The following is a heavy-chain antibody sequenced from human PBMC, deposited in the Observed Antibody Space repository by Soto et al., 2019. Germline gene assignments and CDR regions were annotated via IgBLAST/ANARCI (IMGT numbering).Heavy chain of an antibody. Sequence: SETLCLTWAVYGGSFSGYYGSWIRQPPGKGLEWIGEINHSGSTNYNPSLKSRVTISVDTSKNQFSLKLSSVTAADTAVYYCARGGYSYGTAFGYWGQGTLVTVSS. V-gene: IGHV4-34*01. D-gene: IGHD5-18*01. CDR2: INHSGST. J-gene: IGHJ4*02. CDR1: GGSFSGYY. CDR3: ARGGYSYGTAFGY.